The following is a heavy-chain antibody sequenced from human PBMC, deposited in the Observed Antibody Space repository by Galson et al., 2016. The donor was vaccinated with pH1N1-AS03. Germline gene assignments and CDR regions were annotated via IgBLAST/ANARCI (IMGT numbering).Heavy chain of an antibody. J-gene: IGHJ6*02. CDR2: INPMVGLA. Sequence: SVKVSCKASGGTLSSYTINWVRQAPGQGLEWMGRINPMVGLADYAQKLQDRVTITADKSTSTVYMELGSLRSEDTAVYYCARVSGEDGRGGYKGASAMDPWGQGTTVTVSS. CDR3: ARVSGEDGRGGYKGASAMDP. D-gene: IGHD5-24*01. V-gene: IGHV1-69*02. CDR1: GGTLSSYT.